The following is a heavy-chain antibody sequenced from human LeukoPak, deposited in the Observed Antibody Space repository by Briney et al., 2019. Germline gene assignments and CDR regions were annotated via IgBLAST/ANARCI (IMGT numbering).Heavy chain of an antibody. J-gene: IGHJ4*02. CDR2: IRCDGGSN. CDR1: GFSFISYG. V-gene: IGHV3-30*02. Sequence: TGGSLRLSCAASGFSFISYGLHWVRQAPGKGMEWVAFIRCDGGSNYYADPVKGRFIISRDNSKNTLYLQMNSLKAEDTAVYYCAKGSDSFDYWGQGILVTVSS. CDR3: AKGSDSFDY.